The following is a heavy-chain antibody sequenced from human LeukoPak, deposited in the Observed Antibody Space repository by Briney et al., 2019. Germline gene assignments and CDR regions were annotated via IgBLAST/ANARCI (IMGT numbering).Heavy chain of an antibody. CDR2: IWYDGSNK. CDR3: ARRADDAFDI. CDR1: GFTLSSYG. J-gene: IGHJ3*02. V-gene: IGHV3-33*01. Sequence: GGSLRLSCAASGFTLSSYGMHWVRQAPGKGLEWVALIWYDGSNKYYADSVKGRCTISRDNSKNTLYLQMNSLRAEDKAVYYCARRADDAFDIWGQGTMVTVSS.